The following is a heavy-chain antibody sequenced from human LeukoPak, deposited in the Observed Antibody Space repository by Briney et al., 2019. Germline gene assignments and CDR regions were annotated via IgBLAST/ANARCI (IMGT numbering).Heavy chain of an antibody. D-gene: IGHD5-18*01. CDR3: ARGPDTAMEYYYYYMDV. Sequence: SETLSLTCALYGGSFSGYYWCWIRHPPGKGLQWIGEINHSGSTNYNPSLKSRVTISVDTSKTQFSLKLSSVTAADTAVYYCARGPDTAMEYYYYYMDVWGKGTTVTVSS. J-gene: IGHJ6*03. CDR2: INHSGST. CDR1: GGSFSGYY. V-gene: IGHV4-34*01.